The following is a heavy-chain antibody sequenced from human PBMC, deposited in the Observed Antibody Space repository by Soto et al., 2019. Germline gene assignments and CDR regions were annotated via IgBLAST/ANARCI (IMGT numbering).Heavy chain of an antibody. CDR1: GDSVSSNSAA. Sequence: SQTLSLPCAISGDSVSSNSAAWNWISQYPSTGLEWLGRTYYRSKWYNDYAVSVKSRITINPDTSKNQFSLQLNSVTPEDTAVYYFARDRSSSRAWYYYGMDVWGQGTTVTVSS. J-gene: IGHJ6*02. CDR2: TYYRSKWYN. CDR3: ARDRSSSRAWYYYGMDV. V-gene: IGHV6-1*01. D-gene: IGHD6-13*01.